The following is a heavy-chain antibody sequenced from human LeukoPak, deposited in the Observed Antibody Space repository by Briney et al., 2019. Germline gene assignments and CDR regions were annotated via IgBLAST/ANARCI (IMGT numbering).Heavy chain of an antibody. V-gene: IGHV1-2*02. Sequence: ASVTVSCKASGYTFTGYYMHWVRQAPGQGLEWMGWINPNSGGTNYAQKFQGRVTMTRDTSISTAYMELSRLRSDDTAVYYCARDSPTKRGYSGYDLDDWGQGTLVTVSS. CDR3: ARDSPTKRGYSGYDLDD. CDR1: GYTFTGYY. J-gene: IGHJ4*02. CDR2: INPNSGGT. D-gene: IGHD5-12*01.